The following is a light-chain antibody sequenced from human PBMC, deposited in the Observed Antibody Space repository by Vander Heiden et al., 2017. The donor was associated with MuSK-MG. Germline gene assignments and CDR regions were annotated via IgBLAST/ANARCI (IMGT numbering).Light chain of an antibody. CDR2: GAS. CDR1: QSVSSSY. CDR3: QQYGSSPFT. Sequence: IVLTQSPGNLSLSPGERATLSCRASQSVSSSYLAWDQQKPGQAPGLLIYGASSRATGIPDRFSGSGSGTDFTLTISRLEPEDFAVYYCQQYGSSPFTFGPGTKVDIK. V-gene: IGKV3-20*01. J-gene: IGKJ3*01.